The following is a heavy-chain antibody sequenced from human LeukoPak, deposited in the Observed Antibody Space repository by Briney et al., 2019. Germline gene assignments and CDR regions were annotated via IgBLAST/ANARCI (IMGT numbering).Heavy chain of an antibody. Sequence: PSETLSLTFTVSGGSISSYYWSCIRQPAGKGLEWIGRIYTSGSTNYNPSLKSRVTMSVDTSKNQFSLKLSSVTAADTAVYYCARRLGSGSYYTRPYYYYYMDVWGKGTTVTISS. CDR1: GGSISSYY. CDR3: ARRLGSGSYYTRPYYYYYMDV. V-gene: IGHV4-4*07. CDR2: IYTSGST. D-gene: IGHD3-10*01. J-gene: IGHJ6*03.